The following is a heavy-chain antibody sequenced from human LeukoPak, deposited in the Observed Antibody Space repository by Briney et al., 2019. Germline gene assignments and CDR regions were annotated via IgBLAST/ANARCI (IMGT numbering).Heavy chain of an antibody. CDR2: IIPIFGTA. D-gene: IGHD6-6*01. CDR1: GGTFSSYA. J-gene: IGHJ6*03. V-gene: IGHV1-69*05. CDR3: ARALAAARPGYYYYYMDV. Sequence: PGSSVKVSCKASGGTFSSYAISWVRQAPGQGLEWMGGIIPIFGTANYAQKFQGRVTITTDESTSAAYMELSGLRSEDTAVYYCARALAAARPGYYYYYMDVWGKGTTVTVSS.